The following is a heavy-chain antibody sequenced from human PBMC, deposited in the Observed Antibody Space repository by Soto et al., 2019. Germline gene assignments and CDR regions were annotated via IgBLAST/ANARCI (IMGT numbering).Heavy chain of an antibody. J-gene: IGHJ5*02. D-gene: IGHD2-2*01. V-gene: IGHV1-3*01. Sequence: ASVKVSCKASGYTFTSYAMHWVRQAPGQRLEWMGWINAGNGNTKYSQKFQGRVTITRDTSASTAYMELSSLRSEDTAVYYCARSGSTSTRFDPWGQGTLVTVSS. CDR1: GYTFTSYA. CDR2: INAGNGNT. CDR3: ARSGSTSTRFDP.